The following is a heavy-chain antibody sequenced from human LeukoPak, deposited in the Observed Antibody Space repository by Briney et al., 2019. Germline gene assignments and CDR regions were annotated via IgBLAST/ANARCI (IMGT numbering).Heavy chain of an antibody. CDR3: VRLQDY. CDR2: ITANARSK. Sequence: GGSLRLSCAGSGFTFSDYTMHWVRQGPGKGLEYVSAITANARSKYHADSVRGRFTISRDNSKNTLYLQMNSLRAEDTAVYYCVRLQDYWGQGTLVTVSS. CDR1: GFTFSDYT. V-gene: IGHV3-64*02. J-gene: IGHJ4*02.